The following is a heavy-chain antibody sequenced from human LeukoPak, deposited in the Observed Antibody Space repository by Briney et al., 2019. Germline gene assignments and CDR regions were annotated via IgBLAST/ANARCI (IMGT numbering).Heavy chain of an antibody. CDR2: IKYDGIEK. V-gene: IGHV3-7*01. Sequence: GGSLRLSCAASGFTFSTYWMAWVRQAPGKGLEWVANIKYDGIEKYYVDSVKGRFTISRDNAKKSLYLQMNSLREEDTAVYYEAREYETDPIGDGFGHWGQGTLVTVSS. CDR3: AREYETDPIGDGFGH. J-gene: IGHJ5*02. CDR1: GFTFSTYW. D-gene: IGHD3-10*01.